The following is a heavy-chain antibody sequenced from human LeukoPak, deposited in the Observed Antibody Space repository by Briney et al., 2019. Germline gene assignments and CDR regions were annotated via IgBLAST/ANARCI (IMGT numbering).Heavy chain of an antibody. Sequence: PGGALRLSSAASGFPVNKYEMHWVRQAPGKGLEWVSYIDAGATSTNYADSVWGRFPLSRAKAQNSLQLQMNSLRDEDTAVYYCVRGRLLRSTKYFDYWGQGALVTVSS. V-gene: IGHV3-48*03. CDR2: IDAGATST. CDR3: VRGRLLRSTKYFDY. J-gene: IGHJ4*02. CDR1: GFPVNKYE. D-gene: IGHD2-21*02.